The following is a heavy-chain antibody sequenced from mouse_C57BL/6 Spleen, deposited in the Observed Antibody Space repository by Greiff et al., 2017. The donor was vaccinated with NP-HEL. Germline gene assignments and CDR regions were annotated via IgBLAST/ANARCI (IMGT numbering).Heavy chain of an antibody. V-gene: IGHV1-22*01. J-gene: IGHJ4*01. CDR1: GYTFTDYN. D-gene: IGHD1-1*01. Sequence: VQLQQSGPELVKPGASVKMSCKASGYTFTDYNMHWVKQSHGKSPEWIGYINPNNGGTSYNQKFKGKATLTVNKSSSTAYMELRSLASEDSAVYYCARKEGVNYYGSSGALAMDYWGQGTSVTVSS. CDR2: INPNNGGT. CDR3: ARKEGVNYYGSSGALAMDY.